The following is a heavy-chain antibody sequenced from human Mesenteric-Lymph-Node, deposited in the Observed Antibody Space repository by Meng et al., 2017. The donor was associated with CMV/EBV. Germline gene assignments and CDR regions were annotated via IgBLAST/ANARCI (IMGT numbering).Heavy chain of an antibody. V-gene: IGHV4-34*01. CDR2: INHSGST. J-gene: IGHJ4*02. D-gene: IGHD2/OR15-2a*01. Sequence: GSLRLSCAVYGESFSGYYWSWIRQPPGKGLEWIGEINHSGSTNYNPSLKSRVTISVDTSKNQFSLKLSSVTAADTAVYYCASGVFQYYFDYWGQGTLVTVSS. CDR3: ASGVFQYYFDY. CDR1: GESFSGYY.